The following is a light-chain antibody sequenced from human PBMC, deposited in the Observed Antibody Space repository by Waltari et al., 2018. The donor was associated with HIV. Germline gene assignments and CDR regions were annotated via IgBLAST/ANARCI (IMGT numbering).Light chain of an antibody. J-gene: IGLJ3*02. CDR1: SSDIGGYDY. Sequence: QSALTQPASVSGSLGQSITFSCTGTSSDIGGYDYVSWYQQHPGEAPKIIIYDVTNRPSVSSDRFSGSKSGDTASLTISGLQAEDEADYYCTSFTTTTAWVFGGGTKLTVL. CDR3: TSFTTTTAWV. V-gene: IGLV2-14*03. CDR2: DVT.